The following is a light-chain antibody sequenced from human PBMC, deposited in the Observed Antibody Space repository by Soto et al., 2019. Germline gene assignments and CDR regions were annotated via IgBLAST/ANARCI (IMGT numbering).Light chain of an antibody. CDR3: CSYAGSYTLS. CDR1: SSDVGGYNY. Sequence: ALTQPRSVSGSPGQSVTISCTGTSSDVGGYNYVSWYQQHPGKAPKLMIYDVSKRPSGVPDRFSGSKSGNTASLTISGLQAEDEADYYCCSYAGSYTLSFGGGTKVTVL. CDR2: DVS. V-gene: IGLV2-11*01. J-gene: IGLJ2*01.